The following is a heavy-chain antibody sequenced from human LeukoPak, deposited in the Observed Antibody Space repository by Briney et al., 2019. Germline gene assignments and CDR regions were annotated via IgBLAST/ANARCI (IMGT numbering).Heavy chain of an antibody. CDR3: AVSRGSSNFDY. CDR1: GGSISSSNYY. D-gene: IGHD1-26*01. Sequence: SETLSLTCSVSGGSISSSNYYWGWIRQPPGKGLEWIASIYYSGSTSYNPSLKSRVTLSIDMSRNQFSLKLTSVTAAGTAVYYCAVSRGSSNFDYWGQGALVTVSS. J-gene: IGHJ4*02. V-gene: IGHV4-39*01. CDR2: IYYSGST.